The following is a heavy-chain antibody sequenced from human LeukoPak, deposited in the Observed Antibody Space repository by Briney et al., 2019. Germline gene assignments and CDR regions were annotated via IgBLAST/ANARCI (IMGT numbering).Heavy chain of an antibody. CDR3: ARAKAPRITIMKGHWFDP. V-gene: IGHV3-21*01. D-gene: IGHD3-3*01. J-gene: IGHJ5*02. CDR2: ISIISSYT. CDR1: GFTFSSHS. Sequence: PGGSLRLSCADSGFTFSSHSMNWVRHALRKGLEWVSPISIISSYTYYADSVKGRFTISGENAKNSLYLQKNSLRAEDTAVYYCARAKAPRITIMKGHWFDPWGRATLVADSS.